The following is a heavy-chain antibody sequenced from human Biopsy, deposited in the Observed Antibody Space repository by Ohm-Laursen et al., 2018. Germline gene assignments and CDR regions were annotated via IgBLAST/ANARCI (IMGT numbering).Heavy chain of an antibody. D-gene: IGHD6-19*01. J-gene: IGHJ4*02. CDR2: IYSGGNT. CDR3: ARGRRTSGWPYFDN. CDR1: GDSLTSGPEN. V-gene: IGHV4-61*01. Sequence: PDTLSLTCTVSGDSLTSGPENWSWIRQSPGQGLEYIGFIYSGGNTNYNPSLKNRVTMSVDTSKNQFYLKLYSVTAADTAVYYCARGRRTSGWPYFDNWGQGALVIVSP.